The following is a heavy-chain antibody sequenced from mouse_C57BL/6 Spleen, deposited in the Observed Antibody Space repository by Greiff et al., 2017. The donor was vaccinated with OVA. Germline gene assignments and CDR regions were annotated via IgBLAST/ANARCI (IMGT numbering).Heavy chain of an antibody. Sequence: QVQLKESGPELVKPGASVKISCKASGYAFSSSWMNWVKQRPGKGLEWIGRIYPGDGDTNYNGKFKGKATLTADKSSSTAYMQLSSLTSEDSAVYFCARQEKGRVTRSRYFDGWGQGTTLTVSS. CDR3: ARQEKGRVTRSRYFDG. J-gene: IGHJ2*01. CDR2: IYPGDGDT. V-gene: IGHV1-82*01. CDR1: GYAFSSSW. D-gene: IGHD2-2*01.